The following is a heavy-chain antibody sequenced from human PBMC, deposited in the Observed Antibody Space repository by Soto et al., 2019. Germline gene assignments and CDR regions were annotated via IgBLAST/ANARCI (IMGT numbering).Heavy chain of an antibody. CDR1: GYTFSNYG. V-gene: IGHV1-18*01. CDR2: INGYNGDA. Sequence: QVQLVQSGGEVKNPGASVKVSCKASGYTFSNYGISWVRQAPGQGLEWMGWINGYNGDANYAQNLQGRVTVTTDTSTNTVYMEARSLRFDDTAVYYCARDLRSTDYYFDLWGRGTLVIVSS. CDR3: ARDLRSTDYYFDL. D-gene: IGHD2-2*01. J-gene: IGHJ2*01.